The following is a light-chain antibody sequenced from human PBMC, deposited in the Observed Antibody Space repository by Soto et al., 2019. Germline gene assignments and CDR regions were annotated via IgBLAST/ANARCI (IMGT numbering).Light chain of an antibody. CDR3: SPFPNRSPLGV. J-gene: IGLJ1*01. CDR1: SSDVGSYNY. CDR2: DVD. Sequence: VSGSRGQSIPITNNGTSSDVGSYNYVSSYQHHPGNAPKLVIYDVDDRPSGVSNRFSGSKSGNTASLTISGLQAEDEADYYFSPFPNRSPLGVFGTGTKVTVL. V-gene: IGLV2-14*03.